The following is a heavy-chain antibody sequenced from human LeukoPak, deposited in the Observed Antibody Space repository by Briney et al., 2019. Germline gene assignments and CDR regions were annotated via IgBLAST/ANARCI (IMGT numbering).Heavy chain of an antibody. Sequence: GGSLRLSCAGSGFTFGGYVMHWFRQTPGKGLEWVAVIAYDGSRAFYADSVKGRFTISRDNTKNTMSVQMDDLRAEDTAVYYCTRYNNDHFDYWGQGTLVTVSS. J-gene: IGHJ4*02. CDR2: IAYDGSRA. CDR3: TRYNNDHFDY. V-gene: IGHV3-33*01. D-gene: IGHD1-14*01. CDR1: GFTFGGYV.